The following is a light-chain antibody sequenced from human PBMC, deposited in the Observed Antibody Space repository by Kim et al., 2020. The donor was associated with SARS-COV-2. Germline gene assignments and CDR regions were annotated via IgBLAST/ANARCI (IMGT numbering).Light chain of an antibody. J-gene: IGLJ2*01. Sequence: GQSVAISCTRTSSDVGAYNYVSWYQQPPGKAPKLMIYEVNKRPSGVPDRFSGSKSGNTASLTVSGLQAEDEADYYCSSYAGTNNLIFGGGTQLTVL. CDR3: SSYAGTNNLI. CDR2: EVN. CDR1: SSDVGAYNY. V-gene: IGLV2-8*01.